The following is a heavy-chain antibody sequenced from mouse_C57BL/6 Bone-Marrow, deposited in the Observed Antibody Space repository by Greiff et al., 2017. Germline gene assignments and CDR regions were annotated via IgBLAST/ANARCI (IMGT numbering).Heavy chain of an antibody. D-gene: IGHD1-1*02. CDR1: GYTFTSYW. Sequence: QVQLQQPGAELVRPGTSVKLSCKASGYTFTSYWMRWVKQRPGQGLEWIGVIDPSDSYTNYNQKFKGKATLTVDTSSSTAYMQLSSLTSEDSAVYYCARYSWYWFAYWGQGTLVTVSA. J-gene: IGHJ3*01. CDR2: IDPSDSYT. CDR3: ARYSWYWFAY. V-gene: IGHV1-59*01.